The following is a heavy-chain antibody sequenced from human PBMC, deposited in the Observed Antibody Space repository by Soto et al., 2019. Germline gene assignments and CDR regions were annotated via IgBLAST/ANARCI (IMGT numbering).Heavy chain of an antibody. CDR3: AKVMGSGYYRGSLAFDI. Sequence: GGSLRLSCAASGFTFSSYAMSWVRQAPGKGLEWVSAISGSGGSTYYADSVKGRFTISRDNSKNTLYLQMNSLRAEDTAVYYCAKVMGSGYYRGSLAFDIWGQGTMVTVSS. CDR1: GFTFSSYA. V-gene: IGHV3-23*01. D-gene: IGHD3-22*01. J-gene: IGHJ3*02. CDR2: ISGSGGST.